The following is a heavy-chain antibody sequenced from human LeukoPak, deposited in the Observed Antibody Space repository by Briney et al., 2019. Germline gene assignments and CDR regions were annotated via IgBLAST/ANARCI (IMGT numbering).Heavy chain of an antibody. CDR2: IIPILGIA. D-gene: IGHD4-17*01. Sequence: ASVKVSCKASGGTFSSYAISWVRQAPGQGLERMGRIIPILGIANYAQKFQGRVTITADKSTSTAYMELSSLRSEDTAVYYCARVGRVGDYDYWGQGTLVTVSS. CDR1: GGTFSSYA. V-gene: IGHV1-69*04. CDR3: ARVGRVGDYDY. J-gene: IGHJ4*02.